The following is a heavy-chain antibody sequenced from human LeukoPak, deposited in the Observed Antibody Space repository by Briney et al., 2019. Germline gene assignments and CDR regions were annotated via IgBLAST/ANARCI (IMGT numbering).Heavy chain of an antibody. CDR2: IYTSGST. D-gene: IGHD1-26*01. V-gene: IGHV4-61*02. J-gene: IGHJ4*02. CDR3: AADLLVGATKRGI. CDR1: GGSISSGSYY. Sequence: SQTLSLTCTVSGGSISSGSYYWRWIRQPAGKGLEWIGRIYTSGSTNYNPSLKSRVTISVDTSKNQFSLKLSSVTAADTAVYYCAADLLVGATKRGIWGQGTLVSVTS.